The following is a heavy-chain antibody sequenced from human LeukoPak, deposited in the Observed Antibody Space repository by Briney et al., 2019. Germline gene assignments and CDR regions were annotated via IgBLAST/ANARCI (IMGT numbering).Heavy chain of an antibody. Sequence: GGSLRLSCAASGFTFGSYWMSWVRQAPGKGLEWVAYIKLDASEKYYVDSVKGRLPISRDNATNSLYLQLNSLRAEDTAVYYCARVTADYYDSSGYYPYLVQGTLVSVSS. D-gene: IGHD3-22*01. CDR1: GFTFGSYW. J-gene: IGHJ4*02. V-gene: IGHV3-7*01. CDR2: IKLDASEK. CDR3: ARVTADYYDSSGYYPY.